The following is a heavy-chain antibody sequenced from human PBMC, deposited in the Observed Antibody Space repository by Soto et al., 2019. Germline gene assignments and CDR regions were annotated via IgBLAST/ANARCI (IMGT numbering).Heavy chain of an antibody. CDR3: AKDRNSGWFFDY. Sequence: GGSLRLSCAASGFTFSSYAMSWVRQAPGKGLEWVSAISGSGLSTYYADSVKGRFTISRDNSKNTLYFQMNSLRAEDTAVYYCAKDRNSGWFFDYWGQGTLVTVSS. V-gene: IGHV3-23*01. CDR2: ISGSGLST. J-gene: IGHJ4*02. CDR1: GFTFSSYA. D-gene: IGHD6-19*01.